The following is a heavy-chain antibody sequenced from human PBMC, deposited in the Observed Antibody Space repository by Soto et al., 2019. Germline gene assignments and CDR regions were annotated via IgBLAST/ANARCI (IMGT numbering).Heavy chain of an antibody. CDR2: IDGGGGTT. Sequence: PGGSLRLSCAASGFTFRSYAMTWVRQTPGKGLKWVSTIDGGGGTTYYSDSVKGRFAISRDNSKNTVYLQMNNLRAEETAVYYCARDLNWALHGMDVWGQGTTVTVSS. V-gene: IGHV3-23*01. J-gene: IGHJ6*02. D-gene: IGHD7-27*01. CDR1: GFTFRSYA. CDR3: ARDLNWALHGMDV.